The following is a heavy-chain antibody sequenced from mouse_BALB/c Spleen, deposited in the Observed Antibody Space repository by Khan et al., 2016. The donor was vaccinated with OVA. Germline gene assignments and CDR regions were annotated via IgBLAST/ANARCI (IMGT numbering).Heavy chain of an antibody. J-gene: IGHJ2*01. CDR1: GYTFTNYW. CDR3: VRNSYFVNYFDH. V-gene: IGHV1S81*02. D-gene: IGHD2-10*01. CDR2: IYPGDGRV. Sequence: QVQLQQSGAELVKPGASVKLSCKASGYTFTNYWVHWVKQRPGQGLEWIGEIYPGDGRVNYNQKFRIKATLIVEKSSSTAYMQLSSLTSEDSAVYYCVRNSYFVNYFDHWAQGTTLTVSS.